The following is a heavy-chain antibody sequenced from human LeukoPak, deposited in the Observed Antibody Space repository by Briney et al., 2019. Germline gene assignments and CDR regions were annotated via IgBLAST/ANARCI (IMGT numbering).Heavy chain of an antibody. V-gene: IGHV4-38-2*02. CDR3: ALPRNGVSDAFDI. D-gene: IGHD1-1*01. Sequence: SETLSLTCTVSGYSISSGYHWGWIRQPPGKGLEWIGSIYHSGSTYYNPSLKSRVTISVDTSKNQFSLKLRSVTAADTAVYYCALPRNGVSDAFDIWGQGTMVTVSS. CDR1: GYSISSGYH. CDR2: IYHSGST. J-gene: IGHJ3*02.